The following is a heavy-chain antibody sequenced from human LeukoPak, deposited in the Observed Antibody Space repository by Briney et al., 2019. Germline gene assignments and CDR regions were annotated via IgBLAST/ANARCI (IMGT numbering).Heavy chain of an antibody. CDR3: AKDRSSSWSPKGDFDY. CDR1: GFTFSSYA. J-gene: IGHJ4*02. V-gene: IGHV3-23*01. CDR2: ISGSGGST. D-gene: IGHD6-13*01. Sequence: AGGSLRLSCAASGFTFSSYAMSWVRQAPGKGLEWVSAISGSGGSTYYADSVKGRFTISRDNSKNTLYLQMNSLRAEDTAVYYCAKDRSSSWSPKGDFDYWGQGTLVTVSS.